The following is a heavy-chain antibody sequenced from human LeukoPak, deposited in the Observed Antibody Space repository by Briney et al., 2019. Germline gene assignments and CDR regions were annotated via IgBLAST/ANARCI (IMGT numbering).Heavy chain of an antibody. J-gene: IGHJ4*02. Sequence: TGGSLRLSRAASGFTFSDYYMSWIRQAPGKGLEWVSYIGSTGSTKYYADSVKGRFTISRDNANNSLYLQMNSLRSDDTAVYYCAITLWTNSYDSWGQGTLVTVSS. CDR3: AITLWTNSYDS. CDR2: IGSTGSTK. V-gene: IGHV3-11*01. D-gene: IGHD3/OR15-3a*01. CDR1: GFTFSDYY.